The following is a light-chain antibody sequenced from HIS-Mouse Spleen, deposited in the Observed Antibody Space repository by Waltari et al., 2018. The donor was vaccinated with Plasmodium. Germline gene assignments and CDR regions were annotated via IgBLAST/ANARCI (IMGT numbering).Light chain of an antibody. CDR1: SSDVGGYNY. J-gene: IGLJ3*02. CDR2: DVS. V-gene: IGLV2-11*01. CDR3: CSYAGSYTWV. Sequence: QSALTQPRSVSGSPGQSVTISCTGTSSDVGGYNYVSWYQQHPGKAPKLMIYDVSKRPAGVPYRFSCCKSGNTASLTISGLQAEDEADYYCCSYAGSYTWVFGGGTKLTVL.